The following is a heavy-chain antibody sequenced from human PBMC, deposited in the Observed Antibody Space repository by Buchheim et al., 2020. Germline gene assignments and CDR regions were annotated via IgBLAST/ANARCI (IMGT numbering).Heavy chain of an antibody. J-gene: IGHJ4*02. CDR3: ARAKSYYYDFWSGYPLDFDY. V-gene: IGHV4-31*03. D-gene: IGHD3-3*01. CDR1: GGSISSGGYY. CDR2: IYYSGST. Sequence: QVQLQESGPGLVKPSQTLSLTCTVSGGSISSGGYYWSWIRQHPGKGLEWIGYIYYSGSTYYNPSLKSRVNISVDTYKNQFSLKLSSVTAADTAVYYCARAKSYYYDFWSGYPLDFDYWGQGTL.